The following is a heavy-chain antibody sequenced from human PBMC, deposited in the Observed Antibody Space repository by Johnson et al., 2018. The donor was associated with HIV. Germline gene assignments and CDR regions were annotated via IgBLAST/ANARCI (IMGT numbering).Heavy chain of an antibody. CDR2: IRYDGSNK. Sequence: QVQLVESGGGVVQPGGSLRLSCAASGFTFSSYGMHWVRQAPGKGLEWVAFIRYDGSNKYYADSVKGRFTISRDNAKNSLYRQMNSLRAEDTAGYYCARDQSQHKEYAFDIWGQGTMVTVSS. CDR3: ARDQSQHKEYAFDI. CDR1: GFTFSSYG. J-gene: IGHJ3*02. D-gene: IGHD2-21*01. V-gene: IGHV3-30*02.